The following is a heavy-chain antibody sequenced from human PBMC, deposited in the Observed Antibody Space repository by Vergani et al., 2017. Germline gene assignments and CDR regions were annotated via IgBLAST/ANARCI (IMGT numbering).Heavy chain of an antibody. Sequence: QLQLQESGPGLVKPSETLSLTCTVSGGSISSSSYYWGWIRQPPGKGLEWIGSIYYSGSTYYNPSLKSRVTISVDTSKNQFALKLGSVTAADTAVYDCARKDAYYDIWTGYSSNFSYFDYWGQGTLVTVSS. CDR1: GGSISSSSYY. CDR3: ARKDAYYDIWTGYSSNFSYFDY. J-gene: IGHJ4*02. V-gene: IGHV4-39*01. D-gene: IGHD3-9*01. CDR2: IYYSGST.